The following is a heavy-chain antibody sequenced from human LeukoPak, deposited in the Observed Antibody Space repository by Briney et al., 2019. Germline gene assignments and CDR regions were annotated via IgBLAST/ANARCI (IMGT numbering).Heavy chain of an antibody. CDR2: IDPSDSYT. J-gene: IGHJ5*02. Sequence: GESLKISCKGSGYSFTSYWISWVRQMPGKGLEWMGRIDPSDSYTNYSPSFQGHVTISADKSISTAYLQWSSLKASDTAMYYCARQSMVRGVLRPFDPWGQGTLVTVSS. CDR3: ARQSMVRGVLRPFDP. CDR1: GYSFTSYW. D-gene: IGHD3-10*01. V-gene: IGHV5-10-1*01.